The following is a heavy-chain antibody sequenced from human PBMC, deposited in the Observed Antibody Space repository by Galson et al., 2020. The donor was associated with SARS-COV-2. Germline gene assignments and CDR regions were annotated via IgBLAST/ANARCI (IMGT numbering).Heavy chain of an antibody. J-gene: IGHJ6*02. Sequence: SETLSLTCAVSGVSITSNNWWIWVRQTPGRGLEWIGEIHHGRSPNYNPSLRSRVTISIDTSKSQFSLRLNSVTAADTAVYFCARDPRAYDNALLYYGVDVWGQGTSVTVTS. D-gene: IGHD3-16*01. CDR3: ARDPRAYDNALLYYGVDV. V-gene: IGHV4-4*02. CDR1: GVSITSNNW. CDR2: IHHGRSP.